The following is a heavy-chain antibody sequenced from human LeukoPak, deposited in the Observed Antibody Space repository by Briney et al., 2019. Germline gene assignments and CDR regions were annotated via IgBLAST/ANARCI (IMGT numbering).Heavy chain of an antibody. CDR3: ARDGGGGCSSTSCHPDV. V-gene: IGHV4-30-2*06. J-gene: IGHJ6*04. D-gene: IGHD2-2*01. CDR2: IHQSGSI. CDR1: GVSIKYDGYY. Sequence: SETLSLTCTVSGVSIKYDGYYWAWMRQSPGKGLEWIGYIHQSGSISYNPSLNSRVTISVDRSRDQFSLKLNSVTAADTAVYYCARDGGGGCSSTSCHPDVWGKGTTVTVSS.